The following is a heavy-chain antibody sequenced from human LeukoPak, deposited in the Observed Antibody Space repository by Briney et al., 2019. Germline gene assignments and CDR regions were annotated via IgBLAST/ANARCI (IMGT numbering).Heavy chain of an antibody. CDR3: ARDFSGVTGYTYGRGIDS. J-gene: IGHJ4*02. CDR2: INSDGSST. CDR1: GFTVSRHW. D-gene: IGHD5-18*01. Sequence: HTGGSLRLSCAASGFTVSRHWMHWVRQAPGKGLVWVSRINSDGSSTSYADSVKGRFTISRDNAKKSLYLQMNSLRAEDTAVYYCARDFSGVTGYTYGRGIDSWGQGTLVTVSS. V-gene: IGHV3-74*01.